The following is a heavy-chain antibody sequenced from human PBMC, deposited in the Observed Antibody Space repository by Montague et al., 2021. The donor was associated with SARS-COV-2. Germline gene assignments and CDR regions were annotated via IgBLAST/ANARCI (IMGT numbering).Heavy chain of an antibody. D-gene: IGHD1-26*01. CDR2: IYYSGST. CDR3: ARQGSGSYYNWFDP. J-gene: IGHJ5*02. V-gene: IGHV4-39*01. Sequence: SETLSLTCTVSGGSISSSSYYWGWIRQPPGKGLEWIGSIYYSGSTYYNPSLKSRVTISVDTSKNKFSLKLSSVTAADTAVYYCARQGSGSYYNWFDPGGQGTLVTVSS. CDR1: GGSISSSSYY.